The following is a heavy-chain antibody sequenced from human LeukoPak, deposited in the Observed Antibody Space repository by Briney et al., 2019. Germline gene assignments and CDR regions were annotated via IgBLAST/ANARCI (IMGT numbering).Heavy chain of an antibody. CDR2: ISYDGSNK. Sequence: GGSLRLSCAASGFTFSSYGMRWVRQAPGKGLEWVAVISYDGSNKYYADSVKGRFTISRDNSKNTLYLQMNSLRAEDTAVYYCAKPGPQVLWFGSYDYWGQETLVTVSS. V-gene: IGHV3-30*18. D-gene: IGHD3-10*01. CDR3: AKPGPQVLWFGSYDY. J-gene: IGHJ4*02. CDR1: GFTFSSYG.